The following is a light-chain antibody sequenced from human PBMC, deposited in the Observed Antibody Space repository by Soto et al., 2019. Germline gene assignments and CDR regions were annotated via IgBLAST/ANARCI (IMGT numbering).Light chain of an antibody. CDR3: QYLNGVPTIT. Sequence: DIHLTQSPSILSASVGDRVTLTCRASQDVSDFLARYQHAPGKAPNLLIYGGYTLQSGVPSRFSGSGSGTEFSLTITGLQPEDFATYYCQYLNGVPTITFGQGTRLEIK. CDR1: QDVSDF. J-gene: IGKJ5*01. V-gene: IGKV1-9*01. CDR2: GGY.